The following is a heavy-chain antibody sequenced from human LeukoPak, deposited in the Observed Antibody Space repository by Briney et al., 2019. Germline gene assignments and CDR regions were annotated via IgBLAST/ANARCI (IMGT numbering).Heavy chain of an antibody. Sequence: GGSLRLSCAASGFTVDDYGMSWVRQAPGKGLEWVSAISGSGGDTFYTDSVKGRFTISRDNSKNTLYLQMKGLRAEDTAVYYCVKDSVVVAGLVNYFDYWGQGTLVTVSS. CDR3: VKDSVVVAGLVNYFDY. J-gene: IGHJ4*02. D-gene: IGHD6-19*01. CDR1: GFTVDDYG. CDR2: ISGSGGDT. V-gene: IGHV3-23*01.